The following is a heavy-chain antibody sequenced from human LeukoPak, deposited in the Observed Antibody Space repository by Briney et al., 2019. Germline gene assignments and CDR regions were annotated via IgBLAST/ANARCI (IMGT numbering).Heavy chain of an antibody. Sequence: SETLSLTCTVSGYSISSGYYWGWIRQPPGKGLEWIGSIYYSGSTYYNPSLKSRVTISVDTSKNQFSLKLSSVTAADTAVYYCARHSQNYYYYMDVWGKGTTVTISS. D-gene: IGHD2-21*01. CDR2: IYYSGST. CDR1: GYSISSGYY. CDR3: ARHSQNYYYYMDV. J-gene: IGHJ6*03. V-gene: IGHV4-38-2*02.